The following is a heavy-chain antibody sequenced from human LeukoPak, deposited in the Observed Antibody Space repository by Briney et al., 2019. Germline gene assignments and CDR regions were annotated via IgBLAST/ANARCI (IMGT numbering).Heavy chain of an antibody. V-gene: IGHV1-69*05. J-gene: IGHJ4*02. D-gene: IGHD6-19*01. CDR1: GGTFSSYA. CDR3: ARVFSRGIAVAGSLEDY. CDR2: IIPIFGTA. Sequence: SVKVSCKASGGTFSSYAISWVRQAPGQGLEWMGGIIPIFGTANYAQKFQGRVTITTDESTSTAYMELSSLRSEDTAVYYCARVFSRGIAVAGSLEDYWGQGTLVTVSS.